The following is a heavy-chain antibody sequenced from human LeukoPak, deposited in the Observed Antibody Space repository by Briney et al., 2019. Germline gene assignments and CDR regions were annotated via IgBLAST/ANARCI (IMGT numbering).Heavy chain of an antibody. J-gene: IGHJ5*02. D-gene: IGHD3-10*01. CDR2: FDPEDGET. CDR1: GYTFTCYY. V-gene: IGHV1-24*01. CDR3: ARDVGTFAMVRGTFNWFDP. Sequence: ASVKVSCKASGYTFTCYYMHWVRQAPGKGLEWMGGFDPEDGETIYAQKFQGRVTMTEDTSTDTAYMELSSLRSEDTAVYYCARDVGTFAMVRGTFNWFDPWGQGTLVTVSS.